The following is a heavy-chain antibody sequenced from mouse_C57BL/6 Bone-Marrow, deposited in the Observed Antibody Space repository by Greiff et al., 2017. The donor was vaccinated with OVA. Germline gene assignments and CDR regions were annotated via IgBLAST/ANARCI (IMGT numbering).Heavy chain of an antibody. CDR3: GRQDVY. CDR2: IGSGGGYT. V-gene: IGHV5-6*01. J-gene: IGHJ3*01. CDR1: GFTFSSYG. Sequence: EVKLMESGGDLVKPGGSLKFSCAASGFTFSSYGMYWVRQTPEKGLEWVATIGSGGGYTYYPASVKGRFTISGDNAKSTLYLQMSSLKSEDTAMYDCGRQDVYWGQGTLVTVSA.